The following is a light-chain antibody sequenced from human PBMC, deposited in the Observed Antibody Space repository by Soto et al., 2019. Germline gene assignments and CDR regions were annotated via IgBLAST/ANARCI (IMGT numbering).Light chain of an antibody. CDR1: QSISRD. CDR2: VVS. CDR3: EQSDSPPYT. J-gene: IGKJ2*01. V-gene: IGKV1-39*01. Sequence: DIQMTQSPSSLSASVGDRVIITCRASQSISRDLNWYQQKPGKAPKLLIYVVSSLQSGVPSRVSGIGSGTAFTLTISSLHPEDFAPYSYEQSDSPPYTFGQGTKLEIK.